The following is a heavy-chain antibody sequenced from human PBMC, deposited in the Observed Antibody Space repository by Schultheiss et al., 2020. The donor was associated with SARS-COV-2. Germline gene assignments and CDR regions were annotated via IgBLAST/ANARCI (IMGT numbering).Heavy chain of an antibody. CDR2: IYYTGST. CDR3: AKAYYYGSGSYCMDV. V-gene: IGHV4-59*12. D-gene: IGHD3-10*01. Sequence: SETLSLTCTVSGGSINNYYWSWIRQPPGKGLEWIGYIYYTGSTNYNPSLKSRVTISVDTSKNQFSLKLSSVTAADTAVYYCAKAYYYGSGSYCMDVWGQGTTVTVSS. J-gene: IGHJ6*02. CDR1: GGSINNYY.